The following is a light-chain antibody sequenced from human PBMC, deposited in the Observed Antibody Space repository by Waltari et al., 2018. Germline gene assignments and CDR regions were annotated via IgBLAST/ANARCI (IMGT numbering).Light chain of an antibody. CDR3: SSYTRRSYWV. CDR2: KVN. CDR1: SSYVGFYDF. Sequence: QSALTQPASVSGSPGQSITISCTGTSSYVGFYDFCSWFQQHPGKAPKVMIYKVNNRPSGVSNRFSGSKSANTASLTISGLQAEDEADYYCSSYTRRSYWVFGGGTQLTVL. V-gene: IGLV2-14*01. J-gene: IGLJ3*02.